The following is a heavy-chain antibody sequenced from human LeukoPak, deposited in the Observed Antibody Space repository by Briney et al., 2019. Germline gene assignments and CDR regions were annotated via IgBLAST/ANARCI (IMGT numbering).Heavy chain of an antibody. CDR3: AELGITMIGGV. D-gene: IGHD3-10*02. Sequence: GGSLRLSCAASGFTFDDYAMHWVRQAPGKGLEWVSGISWNGADIGYADSLKRRFTISRDNAKNSLYLQMNSLRAEDTAVYYCAELGITMIGGVWGKGTTVTISS. CDR2: ISWNGADI. V-gene: IGHV3-9*01. CDR1: GFTFDDYA. J-gene: IGHJ6*04.